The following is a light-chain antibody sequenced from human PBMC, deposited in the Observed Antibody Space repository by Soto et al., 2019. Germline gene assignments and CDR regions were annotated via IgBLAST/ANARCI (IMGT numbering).Light chain of an antibody. Sequence: SYELTQPPAGSVPPGQTARITCSGDALPKQYAYWYHQKPGQAPGLVIHKNSERPSGVPERFSGSSPGTTVTLTISGVQAEDEADYYCQSADSRGTYVVFGGGTKLTVL. J-gene: IGLJ2*01. CDR3: QSADSRGTYVV. CDR2: KNS. V-gene: IGLV3-25*03. CDR1: ALPKQY.